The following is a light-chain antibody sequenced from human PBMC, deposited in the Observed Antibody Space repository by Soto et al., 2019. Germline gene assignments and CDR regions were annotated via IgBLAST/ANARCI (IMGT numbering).Light chain of an antibody. CDR1: SSNIGTYT. CDR2: SDD. CDR3: TSYTGDDFTFV. V-gene: IGLV1-44*01. Sequence: QSVLAQPPSASGTPGQRVTVSCSGSSSNIGTYTVNWYQQFPGTAPKLLIYSDDQWPSGVPDRFSGSKSGTSASLAISNLQSEDEAEYHCTSYTGDDFTFVFGTGTKLTVL. J-gene: IGLJ1*01.